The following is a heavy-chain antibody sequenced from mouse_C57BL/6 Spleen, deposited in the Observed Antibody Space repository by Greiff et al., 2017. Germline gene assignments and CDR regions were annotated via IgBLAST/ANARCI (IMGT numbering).Heavy chain of an antibody. V-gene: IGHV5-4*01. J-gene: IGHJ2*01. Sequence: EVMLVESGGGLVKPVGSLKLSCAASGFPFSSYAMYWVRQTPEKRLAWVASISDGGSSTYSPDNVKCRFTISRENAKNNLYLQKSHLKSEDTAMYYCAREELRRSYFDYWGKGTTLTVSS. CDR2: ISDGGSST. CDR3: AREELRRSYFDY. D-gene: IGHD2-12*01. CDR1: GFPFSSYA.